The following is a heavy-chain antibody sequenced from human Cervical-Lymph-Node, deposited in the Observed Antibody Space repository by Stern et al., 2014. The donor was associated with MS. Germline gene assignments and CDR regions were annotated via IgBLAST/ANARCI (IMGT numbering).Heavy chain of an antibody. Sequence: EMQLVESGGGLVKPGASLGLSCAASGFTFSSYSMNWVRQAPGKGLEWVSSISSSSREIYYSDSVKGRFTISRDNAKTSLSLHMNSLRAEDTAVYYCVRGGEWELVHENFDYWGQGALVTVSS. CDR2: ISSSSREI. J-gene: IGHJ4*02. CDR1: GFTFSSYS. CDR3: VRGGEWELVHENFDY. D-gene: IGHD1-26*01. V-gene: IGHV3-21*01.